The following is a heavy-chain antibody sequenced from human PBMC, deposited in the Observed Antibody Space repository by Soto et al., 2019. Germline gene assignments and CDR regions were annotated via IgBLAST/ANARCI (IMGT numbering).Heavy chain of an antibody. CDR1: GCTFRSYS. Sequence: SVQVSCKASGCTFRSYSISWVRQAPGQGLEWMGGIIPIFGTANYAQKFQGRVTITADESTSTAYMELSSLRSEDTAVYYCARGQDIVATINAYYYYGMDVWGQGTTVTVSS. CDR3: ARGQDIVATINAYYYYGMDV. V-gene: IGHV1-69*13. J-gene: IGHJ6*02. CDR2: IIPIFGTA. D-gene: IGHD5-12*01.